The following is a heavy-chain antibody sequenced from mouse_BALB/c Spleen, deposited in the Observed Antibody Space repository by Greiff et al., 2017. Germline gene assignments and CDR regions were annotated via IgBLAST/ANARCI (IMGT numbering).Heavy chain of an antibody. V-gene: IGHV2-9*02. CDR2: IWAGGST. J-gene: IGHJ2*01. CDR3: ARIHYYGWGFDY. D-gene: IGHD1-2*01. Sequence: VQVVESGPGLVAPSQSLSITCTVSGFSLTSYGVHWVRQPPGKGLEWLGVIWAGGSTNYNSALMSRLSISKDNSKSQVFLKMNSLQTDDTAMYYYARIHYYGWGFDYWGQGTTLTVSS. CDR1: GFSLTSYG.